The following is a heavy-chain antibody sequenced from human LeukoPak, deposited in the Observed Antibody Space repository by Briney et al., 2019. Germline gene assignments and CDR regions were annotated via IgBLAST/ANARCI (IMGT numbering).Heavy chain of an antibody. J-gene: IGHJ6*03. D-gene: IGHD6-19*01. CDR3: AKGSKAVLFTRDHYMDV. CDR2: ISSTGSSI. Sequence: PGGSLRLSCAASGFTFRSYSMNWVRQAPGKGLEWVSSISSTGSSIYYADSVKGRFTISRDDAKNSLYLQMNSLRAEDTAVYFCAKGSKAVLFTRDHYMDVWGKGTTVTISS. CDR1: GFTFRSYS. V-gene: IGHV3-21*01.